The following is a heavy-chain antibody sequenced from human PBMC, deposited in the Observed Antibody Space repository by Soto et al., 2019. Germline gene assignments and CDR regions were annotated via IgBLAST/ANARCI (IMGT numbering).Heavy chain of an antibody. D-gene: IGHD2-21*02. J-gene: IGHJ4*02. CDR2: ISGSGSTI. CDR1: GFTFSSYG. V-gene: IGHV3-48*02. Sequence: GGSLRLSCAASGFTFSSYGMNWVRQAPGKGLEWVSYISGSGSTICYADSVKGRFTISRDNAKNSLYLQMNSLRDDDTAVYYCARMGCSRNDCYAHFDLFGQGT. CDR3: ARMGCSRNDCYAHFDL.